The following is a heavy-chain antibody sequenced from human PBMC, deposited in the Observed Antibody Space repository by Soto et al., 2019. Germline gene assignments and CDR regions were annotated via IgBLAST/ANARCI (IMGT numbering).Heavy chain of an antibody. CDR1: GFTFSNYA. D-gene: IGHD3-10*01. J-gene: IGHJ6*02. V-gene: IGHV3-30-3*01. Sequence: QVQLVESGGGVVQPGRSLRLSCAASGFTFSNYAMHWVRQAPGKGLEWVAAISYDGSNTYYVDSVKGRFTISRDNSKNTLYLQKNSDDTAVYYCARGSGPYYYYNMDVWGQGTTVTVSS. CDR2: ISYDGSNT. CDR3: ARGSGPYYYYNMDV.